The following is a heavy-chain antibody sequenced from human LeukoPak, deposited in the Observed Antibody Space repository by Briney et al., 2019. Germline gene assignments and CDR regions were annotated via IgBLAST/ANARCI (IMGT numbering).Heavy chain of an antibody. CDR3: ARDLGLYDYGGNIDY. D-gene: IGHD4-23*01. J-gene: IGHJ4*02. Sequence: GGSLRLSCAASGFTLSSTAMAWVRQAPGKGLEWVSAVNGGNDGTHYADSVKGRFTISRDNVKKSLYLQMNSLRAEDTAVYYCARDLGLYDYGGNIDYWGQGTLVTVSS. CDR2: VNGGNDGT. V-gene: IGHV3-23*01. CDR1: GFTLSSTA.